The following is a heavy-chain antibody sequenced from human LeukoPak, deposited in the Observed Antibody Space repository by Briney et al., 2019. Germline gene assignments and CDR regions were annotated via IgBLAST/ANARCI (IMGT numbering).Heavy chain of an antibody. CDR2: INWNGGST. CDR1: GFTFSSYD. J-gene: IGHJ4*02. Sequence: GGSPRLSCAGSGFTFSSYDMNWVRLAPGKGLEWVSGINWNGGSTGYADSVKGRFTISRDNAKHSLYLQMNSLRAEDTALYYCARGIYDYVWGSYPIDYWGQGTLVTVSS. V-gene: IGHV3-20*04. CDR3: ARGIYDYVWGSYPIDY. D-gene: IGHD3-16*02.